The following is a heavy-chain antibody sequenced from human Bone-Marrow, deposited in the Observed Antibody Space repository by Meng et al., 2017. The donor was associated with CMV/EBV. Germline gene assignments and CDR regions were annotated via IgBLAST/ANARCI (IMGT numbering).Heavy chain of an antibody. CDR1: GDIFARYA. J-gene: IGHJ4*02. CDR3: ARGYLMDPAMGPHFDY. CDR2: TIPLFGKV. V-gene: IGHV1-69*05. D-gene: IGHD5-18*01. Sequence: SVKVSCKTSGDIFARYAVSWVRQAPGQGLEWIGGTIPLFGKVDYAQKFQARITITTDDSSTTVHMELSRLRFEDTAVYYCARGYLMDPAMGPHFDYWGQGTLVTVSS.